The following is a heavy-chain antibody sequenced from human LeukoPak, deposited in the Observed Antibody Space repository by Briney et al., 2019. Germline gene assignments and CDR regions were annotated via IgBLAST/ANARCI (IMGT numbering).Heavy chain of an antibody. J-gene: IGHJ5*02. V-gene: IGHV4-39*01. Sequence: PSETLSLTCTVSGGSISSSSYYWGWIRQPPGKGLEWIGSIYYSGSTYYNPSLNSRVTISVDTSKNQFSLKLGSVPAADTAVYYCARHSCSSGWYSPCWFDPWGQGTLVTVSS. D-gene: IGHD6-19*01. CDR2: IYYSGST. CDR1: GGSISSSSYY. CDR3: ARHSCSSGWYSPCWFDP.